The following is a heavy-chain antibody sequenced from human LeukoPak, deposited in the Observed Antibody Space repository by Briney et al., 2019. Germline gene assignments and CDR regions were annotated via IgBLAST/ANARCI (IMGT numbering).Heavy chain of an antibody. D-gene: IGHD3-16*01. CDR2: FDPEDGET. CDR1: GYTLTELS. Sequence: ASVKVSCKVSGYTLTELSMHWVRQAPGKGLEWMGGFDPEDGETIHAQKFRGRVTITADQSTRTAYMELSSLRSEDTAVYYCARDNDSRDPPHFDYWGQGTLVTVSS. J-gene: IGHJ4*02. V-gene: IGHV1-24*01. CDR3: ARDNDSRDPPHFDY.